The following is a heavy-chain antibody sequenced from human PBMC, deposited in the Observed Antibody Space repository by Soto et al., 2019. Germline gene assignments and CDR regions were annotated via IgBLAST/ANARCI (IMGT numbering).Heavy chain of an antibody. Sequence: EVQLVESGGGLVQPGGSLRLSCAASGFTVSSNYMSWVRQAPGKGLEWVSVTYSGGSTYYADSVKGRFTISRDNSKNTLYLQMNSLRAEDTAVYYCASRWFGDLFHYWGQGTLVSISS. CDR1: GFTVSSNY. V-gene: IGHV3-66*01. CDR3: ASRWFGDLFHY. CDR2: TYSGGST. J-gene: IGHJ4*02. D-gene: IGHD3-10*01.